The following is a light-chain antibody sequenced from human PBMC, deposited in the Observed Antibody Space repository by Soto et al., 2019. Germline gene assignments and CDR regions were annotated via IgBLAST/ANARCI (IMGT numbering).Light chain of an antibody. V-gene: IGLV2-14*03. CDR3: CSYRTSNTRQIV. CDR1: GSDVGGYNY. J-gene: IGLJ1*01. Sequence: QSVLTQPASVSGSPGQSITISCAGTGSDVGGYNYISWYQHHPGKAPKLMIYDVSNRPSGVSNRLSGSKSGNTASLSISGLQPEDEADYYCCSYRTSNTRQIVCGTGTKVTVL. CDR2: DVS.